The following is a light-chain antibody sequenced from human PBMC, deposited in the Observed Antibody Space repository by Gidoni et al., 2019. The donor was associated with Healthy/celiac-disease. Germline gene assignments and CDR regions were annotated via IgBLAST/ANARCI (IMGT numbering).Light chain of an antibody. V-gene: IGLV3-25*03. CDR3: QSADSSGTYNVV. J-gene: IGLJ2*01. Sequence: SYELTQPPSVSVSPGQTARIPCSGDALPKQYAYWYPQKPGQAPVLVIYKDSERPSGIPERFSGSSSGTTVTLTISGVQAEDEADYYCQSADSSGTYNVVFGGGTKLSVL. CDR1: ALPKQY. CDR2: KDS.